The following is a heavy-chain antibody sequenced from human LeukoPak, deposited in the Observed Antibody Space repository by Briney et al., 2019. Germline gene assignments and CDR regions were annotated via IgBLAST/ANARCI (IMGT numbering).Heavy chain of an antibody. J-gene: IGHJ3*02. V-gene: IGHV3-30-3*01. CDR1: GFTFSSYA. CDR3: AGYCSGGSCQPPDAFDI. CDR2: ISYDGSNK. D-gene: IGHD2-15*01. Sequence: GGSLRLSCAASGFTFSSYAMHWVRQAPGKGLEWVAVISYDGSNKYYADSVKGRFTISRDNSKNTLYLQMNSLRAEDTAVYYCAGYCSGGSCQPPDAFDIWGQGTMVTVSS.